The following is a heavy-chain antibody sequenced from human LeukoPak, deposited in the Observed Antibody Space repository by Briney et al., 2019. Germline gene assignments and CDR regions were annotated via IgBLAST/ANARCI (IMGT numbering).Heavy chain of an antibody. D-gene: IGHD4-17*01. CDR2: IRKKGYGETT. CDR3: SRGLHHYGDSNYYFDQ. V-gene: IGHV3-49*03. CDR1: GFSFGDDA. Sequence: PGGSLRLSCTASGFSFGDDAWSWFRQAPGRGLEFVSFIRKKGYGETTDYAASVRGRFTISRDDAKSTAYLQMHSLEIEDTALYYCSRGLHHYGDSNYYFDQWGRGTQVTVSS. J-gene: IGHJ4*02.